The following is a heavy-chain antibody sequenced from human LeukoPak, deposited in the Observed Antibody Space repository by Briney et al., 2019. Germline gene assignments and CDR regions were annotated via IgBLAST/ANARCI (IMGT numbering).Heavy chain of an antibody. V-gene: IGHV3-30*02. Sequence: PGGSLRLSCAASGFTFSSYGMHWVRQAPGKGLEWVAFIRYDGGNKYYADSVKGRFTISRDNSKNTLYLQMNSLRAEDTAVYYCARDGASVVPAASDAFDIWGQGTMVTVSS. J-gene: IGHJ3*02. CDR2: IRYDGGNK. CDR1: GFTFSSYG. CDR3: ARDGASVVPAASDAFDI. D-gene: IGHD2-2*01.